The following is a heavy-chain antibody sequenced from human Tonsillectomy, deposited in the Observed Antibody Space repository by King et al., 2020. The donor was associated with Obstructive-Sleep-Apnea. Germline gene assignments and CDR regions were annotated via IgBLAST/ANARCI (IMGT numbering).Heavy chain of an antibody. CDR1: GLTLSSYW. CDR2: SNMDESST. CDR3: ARDGSPGGRAVAGLDY. V-gene: IGHV3-74*01. D-gene: IGHD6-19*01. J-gene: IGHJ4*02. Sequence: VQLVESGGGLVQPGGSLRLSCAASGLTLSSYWMHWVRQAPGKGLVWVSRSNMDESSTTYADSVKGRFTISRDNAKNTLYLHMNSLSAEDTALYYCARDGSPGGRAVAGLDYWGQGSQVTVSS.